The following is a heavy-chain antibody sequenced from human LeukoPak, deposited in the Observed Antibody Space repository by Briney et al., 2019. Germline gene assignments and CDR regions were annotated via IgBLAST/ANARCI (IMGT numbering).Heavy chain of an antibody. CDR3: ARGGTMFYFDY. J-gene: IGHJ4*02. CDR2: IYYSGST. D-gene: IGHD3-10*02. CDR1: GASISSFY. Sequence: MPSDTLSLTGTVSGASISSFYWSWILQPPGKGLEWIGYIYYSGSTNYNPSLKSRVTISVDTSKNQFSLKLSSVTAADTAVYYCARGGTMFYFDYWGQGTLVTVSS. V-gene: IGHV4-59*01.